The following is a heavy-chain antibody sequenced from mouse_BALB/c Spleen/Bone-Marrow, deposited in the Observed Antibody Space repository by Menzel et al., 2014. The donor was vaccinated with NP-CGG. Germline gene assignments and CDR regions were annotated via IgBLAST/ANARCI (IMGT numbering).Heavy chain of an antibody. D-gene: IGHD2-14*01. CDR1: GYTFTSYW. CDR2: INPSTGYT. CDR3: AGDSYRARYFDV. V-gene: IGHV1-7*01. J-gene: IGHJ1*01. Sequence: VQLQQSGAELAKPGASVKMPCKASGYTFTSYWMHWVKQRPGQGLEWIGYINPSTGYTEYNQKFKDKATLTADKSSSTASMQLSSLTSEDSAVYYCAGDSYRARYFDVWGAGTTVTVSS.